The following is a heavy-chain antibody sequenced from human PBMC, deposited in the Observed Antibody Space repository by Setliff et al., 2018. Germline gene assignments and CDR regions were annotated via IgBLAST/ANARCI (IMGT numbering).Heavy chain of an antibody. CDR1: RGTFSSYG. V-gene: IGHV1-69*05. CDR2: IIPIFGTT. Sequence: SVKVSCKASRGTFSSYGITWVRQAPGQGLEWMGGIIPIFGTTDYAQKFQGRLTVTTDESTDTAYMELSSLSSEDTAVYYCARVFGSSSSPYNYYYYMDVWGKGTTVTVSS. CDR3: ARVFGSSSSPYNYYYYMDV. J-gene: IGHJ6*03. D-gene: IGHD6-6*01.